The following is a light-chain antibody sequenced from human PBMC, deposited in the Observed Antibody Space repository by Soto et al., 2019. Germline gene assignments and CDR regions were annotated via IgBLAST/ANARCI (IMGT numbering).Light chain of an antibody. CDR3: QQYDVWRT. J-gene: IGKJ1*01. Sequence: EIIMTQSPATLSVSPGERATLSCRAAKSVSSNLAWYQQKPGQAPRLLIYGASSRATGIPDRFSGSGSGTEFTLTISSMQSEDFAVYYCQQYDVWRTFVKGTNVEMK. CDR2: GAS. CDR1: KSVSSN. V-gene: IGKV3-15*01.